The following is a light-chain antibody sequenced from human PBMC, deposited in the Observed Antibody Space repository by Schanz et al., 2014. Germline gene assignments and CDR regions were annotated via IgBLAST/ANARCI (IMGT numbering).Light chain of an antibody. Sequence: DTVLTQSPDSLPVSLGERATINCKSSQSLLYSSNKKNYLAWYQQKPGQPPKLLISWASARESGVPDRFSGSGSETDFTLTISSLQAEDVAVYYCQQYNTWPPKYTFGQGTKLESK. J-gene: IGKJ2*01. CDR2: WAS. CDR3: QQYNTWPPKYT. V-gene: IGKV4-1*01. CDR1: QSLLYSSNKKNY.